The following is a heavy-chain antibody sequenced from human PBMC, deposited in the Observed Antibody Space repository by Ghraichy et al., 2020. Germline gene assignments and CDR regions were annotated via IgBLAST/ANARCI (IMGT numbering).Heavy chain of an antibody. CDR3: ARGFPFLSSSPPYYYYYYMDV. J-gene: IGHJ6*03. Sequence: SVKVSCKASGGTFSSYAISWVRQAPGQGLEWMGGIIPIFGTANYAQKFQGRVTITADESTSTAYMELSSLRSEDTAVYYCARGFPFLSSSPPYYYYYYMDVWGKGTTVTVSS. CDR1: GGTFSSYA. V-gene: IGHV1-69*13. CDR2: IIPIFGTA. D-gene: IGHD6-6*01.